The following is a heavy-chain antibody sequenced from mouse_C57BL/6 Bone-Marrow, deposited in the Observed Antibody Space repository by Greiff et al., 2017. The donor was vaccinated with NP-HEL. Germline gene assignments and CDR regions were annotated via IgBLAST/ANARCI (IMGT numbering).Heavy chain of an antibody. CDR1: GYTFTSYW. CDR3: ARSGAGAMDY. Sequence: QVQLQQPGAELVMPGASVKLSCKASGYTFTSYWMHWVKQRPGQGLEWIGEIDPSDSYTNYNQKFKGKSTVTVDKSSSTAYMQLSSLTSEDSAVYYGARSGAGAMDYWGQGTSVTVSS. CDR2: IDPSDSYT. V-gene: IGHV1-69*01. J-gene: IGHJ4*01. D-gene: IGHD3-3*01.